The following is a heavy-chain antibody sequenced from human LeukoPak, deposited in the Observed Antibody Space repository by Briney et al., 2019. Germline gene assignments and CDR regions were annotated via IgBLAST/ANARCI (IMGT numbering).Heavy chain of an antibody. J-gene: IGHJ3*02. V-gene: IGHV3-48*03. Sequence: PGGSLRLSCVASELTFRSYEMNWVRQAPGKGLEWVSYISSSGSPIYYTDSVKGRFTISRDNAKNSLYLQMNSLRVDDTAVYYCARASSGWYFDIWGQGTMVTASS. CDR1: ELTFRSYE. D-gene: IGHD6-19*01. CDR2: ISSSGSPI. CDR3: ARASSGWYFDI.